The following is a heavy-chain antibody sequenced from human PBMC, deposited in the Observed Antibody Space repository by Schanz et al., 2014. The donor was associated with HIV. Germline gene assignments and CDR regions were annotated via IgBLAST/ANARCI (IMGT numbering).Heavy chain of an antibody. J-gene: IGHJ6*02. D-gene: IGHD3-9*01. Sequence: QVQLVQSGAEVKKPGSSVKVSCQASGGTFSGHGISWVRQAPGQGLEWMGGIIPIYGTTNDAQKFQGRVTMPPAASTATVHMELRSLRSEDTAVYYCARDRVHDIFPFGMDAWGQGTTVTVSS. CDR1: GGTFSGHG. V-gene: IGHV1-69*01. CDR2: IIPIYGTT. CDR3: ARDRVHDIFPFGMDA.